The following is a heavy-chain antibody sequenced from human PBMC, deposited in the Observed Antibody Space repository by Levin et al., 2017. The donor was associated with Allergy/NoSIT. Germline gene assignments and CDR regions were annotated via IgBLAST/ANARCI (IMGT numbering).Heavy chain of an antibody. CDR1: GFTFSSYA. CDR2: ISGSGGST. Sequence: PSGGSLRLSCAASGFTFSSYAMSWVRQAPGKGLEWVSAISGSGGSTYYADSVKGRFTISRDNSKNTLYLQMNSLRAEDTAVYYCAKNTMVQGVIDYWGQGTLVTVSS. D-gene: IGHD3-10*01. J-gene: IGHJ4*02. V-gene: IGHV3-23*01. CDR3: AKNTMVQGVIDY.